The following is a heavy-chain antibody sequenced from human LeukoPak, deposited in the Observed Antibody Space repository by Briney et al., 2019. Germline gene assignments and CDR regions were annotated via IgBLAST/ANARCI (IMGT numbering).Heavy chain of an antibody. CDR2: INHSGST. J-gene: IGHJ3*02. D-gene: IGHD2-15*01. V-gene: IGHV4-34*01. CDR3: ARHCCSGPAKRVFDI. CDR1: GGSFSGYY. Sequence: PSETLSLTCAVYGGSFSGYYWSWIRQPPGKGLEWIGEINHSGSTNYNPSLKSRVTISVDTSNNQFSLRLGSVTAADTAVYHCARHCCSGPAKRVFDIWGQGTMVTVSS.